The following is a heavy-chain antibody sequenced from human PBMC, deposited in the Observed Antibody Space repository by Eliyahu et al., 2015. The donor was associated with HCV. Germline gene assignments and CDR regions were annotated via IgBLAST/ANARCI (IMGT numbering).Heavy chain of an antibody. Sequence: QVXLVQSGAEVKKPGASVKVXCXASGXXFTGYYMHWVRXAPGQGLEWMGWINXNSGGTNYAQKFQGRVTMTRDTSISTAYMELSRLRSDDTAVYYCARIDWGGNYFDYWGQGTLVTVSS. CDR1: GXXFTGYY. J-gene: IGHJ4*02. V-gene: IGHV1-2*02. CDR2: INXNSGGT. CDR3: ARIDWGGNYFDY. D-gene: IGHD7-27*01.